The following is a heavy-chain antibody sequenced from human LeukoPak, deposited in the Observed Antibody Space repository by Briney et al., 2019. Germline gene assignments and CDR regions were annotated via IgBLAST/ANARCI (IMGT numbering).Heavy chain of an antibody. CDR2: IYYSGNT. CDR3: ASVLGYDRSGYWY. V-gene: IGHV4-59*01. Sequence: SETLSLTCTVSGGSISGYYWSWIRQPPGKGLEWIGYIYYSGNTNYNPSLKSRVTLSVDTSTNQLFLKLSSVTAADTAVYYCASVLGYDRSGYWYWGQGTLVTVSS. D-gene: IGHD3-22*01. J-gene: IGHJ4*02. CDR1: GGSISGYY.